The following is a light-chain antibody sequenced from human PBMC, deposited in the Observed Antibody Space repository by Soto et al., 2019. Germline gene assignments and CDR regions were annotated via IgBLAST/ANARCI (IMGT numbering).Light chain of an antibody. V-gene: IGKV1-39*01. CDR3: QQSYSTPPWT. CDR2: AAS. CDR1: QSISSY. Sequence: DIQMTQSPSSLSASVGDRVTITCRASQSISSYLNWYQQKPGKAPKLLIYAASSLQSGVPSRFXGSGSGTEFTLTISSLQPEDFATYYCQQSYSTPPWTFGQGTKVEIK. J-gene: IGKJ1*01.